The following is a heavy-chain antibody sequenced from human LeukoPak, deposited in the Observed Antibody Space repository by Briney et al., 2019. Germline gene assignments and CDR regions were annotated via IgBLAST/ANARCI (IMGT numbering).Heavy chain of an antibody. J-gene: IGHJ4*02. Sequence: GGSLRLSCAVSGFTFSSYWMSWVRQAPGKGLEWVANIKQDGSEKYYVDSVKGRFTISRDNAKNSLYLQMNSLRAEDTAVYYCARDLIVVVVAGGFDYWGQGTLVTVSS. CDR3: ARDLIVVVVAGGFDY. D-gene: IGHD2-15*01. CDR1: GFTFSSYW. CDR2: IKQDGSEK. V-gene: IGHV3-7*01.